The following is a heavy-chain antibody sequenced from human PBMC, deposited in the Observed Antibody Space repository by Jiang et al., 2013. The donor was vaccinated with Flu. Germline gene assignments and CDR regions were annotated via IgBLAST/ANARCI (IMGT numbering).Heavy chain of an antibody. J-gene: IGHJ4*02. CDR1: GFTFGNFA. V-gene: IGHV3-23*01. CDR2: IYASGATT. D-gene: IGHD3-22*01. Sequence: VQLLESGGGLVQPGGSLRLSCAASGFTFGNFAMSWVRQAPGKGLEWVSSIYASGATTFYADSVEGRFTISRDNSKNTLYLQMNSLRAEDTAIYYCAKDENYYDSKPTEWGQGTLVTVSS. CDR3: AKDENYYDSKPTE.